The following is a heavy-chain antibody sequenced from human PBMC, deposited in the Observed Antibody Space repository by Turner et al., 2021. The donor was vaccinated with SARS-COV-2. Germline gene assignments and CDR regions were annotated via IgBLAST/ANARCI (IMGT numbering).Heavy chain of an antibody. CDR2: ISYDGSNK. Sequence: QVQLVKSGGGVVQPGRSLRLSCAASGFTFSSYAMHWVRQAPGKGLEWVAVISYDGSNKFYAGSVKGRITISRDNSKNTLYLQMNSLRAEDTAVYYCARDRSGWYLDYWGQGTLVTVSS. J-gene: IGHJ4*02. V-gene: IGHV3-30*04. CDR3: ARDRSGWYLDY. CDR1: GFTFSSYA. D-gene: IGHD6-19*01.